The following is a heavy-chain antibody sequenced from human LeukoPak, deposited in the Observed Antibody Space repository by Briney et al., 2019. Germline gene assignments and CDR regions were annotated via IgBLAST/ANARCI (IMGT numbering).Heavy chain of an antibody. J-gene: IGHJ4*02. CDR3: ARDRVGSGWPRPYYFEF. CDR2: INPNSGGT. V-gene: IGHV1-2*02. CDR1: GYSFTGYY. D-gene: IGHD6-19*01. Sequence: ASVKVSCKASGYSFTGYYMHWVRQAPGQGLEWMGWINPNSGGTNYAQNFQGRVTLTRDTSIDTAYMELTNLRSDDTALYYCARDRVGSGWPRPYYFEFWGQGSLVTVSS.